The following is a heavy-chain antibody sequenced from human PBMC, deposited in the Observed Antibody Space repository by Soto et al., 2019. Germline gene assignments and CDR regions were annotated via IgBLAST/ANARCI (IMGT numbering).Heavy chain of an antibody. Sequence: QVQLVQSGAEVKKPGASVKVSCKASGYTFTSYAMHWVRQAPGQRLEWMGWINAGNGNTKYSQKFQGRVTITRDTSASTAYMELSSLRSEETAVYYCARAGVYSSSWYDHKGTWFDHWGQGTLVTVSS. V-gene: IGHV1-3*01. CDR1: GYTFTSYA. J-gene: IGHJ5*02. D-gene: IGHD6-13*01. CDR2: INAGNGNT. CDR3: ARAGVYSSSWYDHKGTWFDH.